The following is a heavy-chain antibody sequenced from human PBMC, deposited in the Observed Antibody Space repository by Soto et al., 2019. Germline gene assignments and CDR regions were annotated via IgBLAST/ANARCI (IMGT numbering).Heavy chain of an antibody. CDR1: GFTFSSYA. CDR2: ISGSGGST. J-gene: IGHJ4*02. D-gene: IGHD2-2*01. Sequence: PGGSLRLSCAASGFTFSSYAMSWVRRAPGKGLEWVSAISGSGGSTYYADSVKGRFTISRDNSKNTLYLQMNSLRAEDTAVYYCAKYHPYCSSTSCYYWGQGTLVTVSS. V-gene: IGHV3-23*01. CDR3: AKYHPYCSSTSCYY.